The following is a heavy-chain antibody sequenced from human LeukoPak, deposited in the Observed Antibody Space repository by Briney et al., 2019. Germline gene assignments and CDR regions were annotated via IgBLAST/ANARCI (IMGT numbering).Heavy chain of an antibody. V-gene: IGHV3-33*01. Sequence: PGGSLRLSCAASGFTFSSYGMRWVRQAPGKGLEWVAVIWYDGSNKYYADSVKGRFTISRDNSKNTLYLQMNSLRAEDTAVYYCARALDYGDYVPLDVWGKGTTVTVSS. CDR3: ARALDYGDYVPLDV. CDR1: GFTFSSYG. J-gene: IGHJ6*04. CDR2: IWYDGSNK. D-gene: IGHD4-17*01.